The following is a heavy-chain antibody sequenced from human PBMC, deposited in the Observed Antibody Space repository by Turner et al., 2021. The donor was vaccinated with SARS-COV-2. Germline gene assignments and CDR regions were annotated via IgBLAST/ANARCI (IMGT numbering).Heavy chain of an antibody. D-gene: IGHD5-12*01. Sequence: GSVHPWRSLRLSCAASGFTFSSYTMNWVRQAPGKGLELISFITVYGDKIYCVGSWRGPLAKSCDNAMSLLLLKTTNVRAKGRAVDGAKYIGVDAWGQGTLVTVSS. CDR3: KYIGVDA. CDR1: GFTFSSYT. J-gene: IGHJ1*01. CDR2: ITVYGDKI. V-gene: IGHV3-48*01.